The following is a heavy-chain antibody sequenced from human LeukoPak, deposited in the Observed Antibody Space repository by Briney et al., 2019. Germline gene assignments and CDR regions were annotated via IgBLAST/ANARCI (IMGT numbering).Heavy chain of an antibody. V-gene: IGHV1-24*01. Sequence: ASVKVSCKVSGYTLTELPMHWVRQAPGKGLEWMGGFDPEDGETIYAQKFQGRVTMTEDTSTDTAYMELSSLRSEDTAVYYCATDGGLNDAFDIWGQGTMVTVSS. D-gene: IGHD2-15*01. CDR1: GYTLTELP. CDR2: FDPEDGET. J-gene: IGHJ3*02. CDR3: ATDGGLNDAFDI.